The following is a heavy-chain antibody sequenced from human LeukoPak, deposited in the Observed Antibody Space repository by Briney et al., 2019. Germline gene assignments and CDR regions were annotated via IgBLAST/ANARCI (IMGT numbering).Heavy chain of an antibody. Sequence: ASVKVSCKTSGYTFTSYDINWVRQATGQGLEWMGWMNPNSGNTGYAQKFQGRVTITRNTSISTAYMELSSLRSEDTAVYYCARGGIYCSSTSCYLDPWGQGTLVTVSS. V-gene: IGHV1-8*03. CDR1: GYTFTSYD. J-gene: IGHJ5*02. CDR2: MNPNSGNT. D-gene: IGHD2-2*01. CDR3: ARGGIYCSSTSCYLDP.